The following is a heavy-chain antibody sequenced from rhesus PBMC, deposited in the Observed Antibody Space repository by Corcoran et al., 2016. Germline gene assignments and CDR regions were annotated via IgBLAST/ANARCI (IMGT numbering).Heavy chain of an antibody. CDR1: GFTFSSYW. Sequence: EVQLVESGGGLAKPGGSLRLPCAASGFTFSSYWMNWVRQTPGKGLEWFSAINNGGGSPNYADSVKGRFTISRDNSNNTLSLQMNSLRAEDTAVYYCAKEDSSWSEGYGLDSWGQGVVVTVSS. CDR2: INNGGGSP. V-gene: IGHV3S42*01. CDR3: AKEDSSWSEGYGLDS. D-gene: IGHD6-13*01. J-gene: IGHJ6*01.